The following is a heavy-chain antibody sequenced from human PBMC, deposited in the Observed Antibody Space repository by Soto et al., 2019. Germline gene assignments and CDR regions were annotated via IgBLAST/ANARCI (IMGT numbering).Heavy chain of an antibody. V-gene: IGHV4-30-4*01. CDR1: GGSISNGDYY. CDR2: IYYSGST. D-gene: IGHD3-10*01. J-gene: IGHJ6*02. Sequence: ASETLSLTCFVSGGSISNGDYYWSWIHQPPGKGLECLGFIYYSGSTSYNPSLRSRLTISVDRSENQFSLKLSSVTVADTAVYYCARAYGGYYYGMDVWGQGTTVTVSS. CDR3: ARAYGGYYYGMDV.